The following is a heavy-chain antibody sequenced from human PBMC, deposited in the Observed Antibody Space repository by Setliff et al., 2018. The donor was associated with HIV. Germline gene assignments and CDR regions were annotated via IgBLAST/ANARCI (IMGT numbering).Heavy chain of an antibody. CDR2: VNTVGGGA. D-gene: IGHD6-6*01. J-gene: IGHJ1*01. CDR3: ARDPAPSSSASYFQH. Sequence: ASVKVSCKTSGYTFTNYYMHRMRQAPGQGLEWMGVVNTVGGGASYAQKFQGRVTMTRDTSTSTVYMELSSLRSEDTAVYYCARDPAPSSSASYFQHWGQGTPVTVSS. V-gene: IGHV1-46*01. CDR1: GYTFTNYY.